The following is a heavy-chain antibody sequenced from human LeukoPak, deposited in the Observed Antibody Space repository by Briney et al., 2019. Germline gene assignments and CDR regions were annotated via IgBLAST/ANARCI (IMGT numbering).Heavy chain of an antibody. J-gene: IGHJ4*02. CDR2: IIPILGIA. Sequence: SVKVSCKASGGTFSSYTISWVRQAPGQGLEWMGRIIPILGIANYAQKFQGRVTITADKSTSTAYMELSSLRSEDTAVYYCARLEITTVTTSDYWGQGTLVTVSS. D-gene: IGHD4-17*01. CDR1: GGTFSSYT. V-gene: IGHV1-69*02. CDR3: ARLEITTVTTSDY.